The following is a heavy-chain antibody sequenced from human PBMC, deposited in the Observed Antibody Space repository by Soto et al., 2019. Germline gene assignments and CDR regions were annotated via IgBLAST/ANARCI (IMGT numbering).Heavy chain of an antibody. CDR2: IWNDGTTT. CDR3: AKDPSQSGWAFDL. J-gene: IGHJ3*01. Sequence: QVQLVESGRGLVQPGRSLRLSCAASGFSLSSCAMHWVRQAPGKGLEWVAMIWNDGTTTYYGDSVKGRFTFSRDTSGNTLYLQMNSLTVEDTAVYYCAKDPSQSGWAFDLWGQATVATVSS. D-gene: IGHD6-19*01. V-gene: IGHV3-33*06. CDR1: GFSLSSCA.